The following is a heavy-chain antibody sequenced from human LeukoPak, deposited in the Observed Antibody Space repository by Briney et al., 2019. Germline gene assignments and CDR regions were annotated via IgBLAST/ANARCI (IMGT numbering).Heavy chain of an antibody. D-gene: IGHD3-10*01. V-gene: IGHV4-34*01. J-gene: IGHJ4*02. Sequence: TPSETLSLTCAVYGGSFSGYYWSWIRQPPGKGLEWIGEINHSGSTNYNPSLKSRVTISVVTSKNQFSLKLSSVTAADTAVYYCARGRGTMVRGAPYYFDYWGQGTLVTVSS. CDR2: INHSGST. CDR3: ARGRGTMVRGAPYYFDY. CDR1: GGSFSGYY.